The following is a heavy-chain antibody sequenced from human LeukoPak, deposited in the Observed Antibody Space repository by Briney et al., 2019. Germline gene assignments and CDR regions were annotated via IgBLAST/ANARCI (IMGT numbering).Heavy chain of an antibody. CDR1: GGTFSSYA. V-gene: IGHV1-69*05. CDR3: ARIYGGNSVQNDY. D-gene: IGHD4-23*01. CDR2: IIPIFGTA. J-gene: IGHJ4*02. Sequence: GASVKVSCKASGGTFSSYAISWVRQAPGQGLEWRGGIIPIFGTANYAKKFQGRVTMTRDTSTNTDYMELSSLRSQDTAVYYCARIYGGNSVQNDYWGQGTLVTVSS.